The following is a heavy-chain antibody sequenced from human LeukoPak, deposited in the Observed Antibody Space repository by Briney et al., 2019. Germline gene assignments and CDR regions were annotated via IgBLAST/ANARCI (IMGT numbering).Heavy chain of an antibody. J-gene: IGHJ5*02. CDR2: ISYDGSDK. Sequence: GGSLRLSCAASGFTFTNYGMHWVRQAPGKGLEWVTFISYDGSDKDYADSVKGRFTISRDNSKNTLYLQMNSLRAEDTAVYYCANPWFDPWGQGTLVTVSS. CDR3: ANPWFDP. V-gene: IGHV3-30*18. CDR1: GFTFTNYG.